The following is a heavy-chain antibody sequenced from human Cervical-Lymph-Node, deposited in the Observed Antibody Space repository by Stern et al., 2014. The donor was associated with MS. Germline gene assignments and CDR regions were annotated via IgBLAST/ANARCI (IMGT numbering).Heavy chain of an antibody. CDR2: IIRMFGTR. J-gene: IGHJ2*01. D-gene: IGHD4-23*01. Sequence: VQLVESGAELKTPGSSVRISCKASGGTFTSYAINWVRQAPGQGPEWLGGIIRMFGTRNYAKNFKGRVTISADESTGTAYMELTGLTSEDTAVFYCARDGRGNFFYFDLWGRGTLVTVSS. CDR3: ARDGRGNFFYFDL. CDR1: GGTFTSYA. V-gene: IGHV1-69*01.